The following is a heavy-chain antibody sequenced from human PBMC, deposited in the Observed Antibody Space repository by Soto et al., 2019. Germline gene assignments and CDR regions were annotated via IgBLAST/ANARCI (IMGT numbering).Heavy chain of an antibody. D-gene: IGHD2-8*01. CDR3: TTEDCTNGVCYSRWFDP. J-gene: IGHJ5*02. CDR2: IKSKTDGGTT. Sequence: GGSLRLSCAASGFTFSNAWMNWVRQAPGKGLEWVGRIKSKTDGGTTDNAAPVKGRFTISRDDSKNTLYLQMNSLKTEDTAVYYCTTEDCTNGVCYSRWFDPWGQGTLVTVSS. CDR1: GFTFSNAW. V-gene: IGHV3-15*07.